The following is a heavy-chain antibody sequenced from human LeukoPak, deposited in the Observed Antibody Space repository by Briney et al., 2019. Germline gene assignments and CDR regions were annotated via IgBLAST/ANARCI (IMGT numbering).Heavy chain of an antibody. CDR1: GFTVSSNY. V-gene: IGHV3-66*02. CDR3: ARAPHVGLAYFDY. Sequence: PGGSLRLSCAASGFTVSSNYMSWVRQAPGKGLEWVSVIYSGGSTYYADSVKGRFTISRDNSKSTLYLQMNSLRAEDTAVYYCARAPHVGLAYFDYWGQGTLVTVSS. D-gene: IGHD6-19*01. J-gene: IGHJ4*02. CDR2: IYSGGST.